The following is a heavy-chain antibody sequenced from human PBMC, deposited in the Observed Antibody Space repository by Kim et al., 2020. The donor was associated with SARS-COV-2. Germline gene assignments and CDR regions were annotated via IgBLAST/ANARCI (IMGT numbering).Heavy chain of an antibody. Sequence: ASVKVSCEASGYTFATYAVNWVRQAPGQGLEWTGWIHTNTGNPTYAQGFTGRFVFSLDTSVSTAYLQISSLKAEDNGVYYCARVSGSGNYFYGMDVWGQGTTVTVSS. CDR1: GYTFATYA. V-gene: IGHV7-4-1*02. J-gene: IGHJ6*02. CDR2: IHTNTGNP. CDR3: ARVSGSGNYFYGMDV. D-gene: IGHD3-10*01.